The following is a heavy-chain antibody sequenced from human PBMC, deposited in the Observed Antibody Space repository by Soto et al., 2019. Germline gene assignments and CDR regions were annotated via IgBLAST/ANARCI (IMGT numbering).Heavy chain of an antibody. V-gene: IGHV3-33*01. CDR3: ARDFLTTDSSGWWYFDY. CDR1: GFTFSSYG. D-gene: IGHD6-19*01. J-gene: IGHJ4*02. CDR2: IWYDGSNK. Sequence: GGSLRLSCAASGFTFSSYGMHWVRQAPGKGLEWVAVIWYDGSNKYYADSVKGRFTISRDNSKNTLYLQMNSLRAEDTAVYYCARDFLTTDSSGWWYFDYWGQGTLVTVSS.